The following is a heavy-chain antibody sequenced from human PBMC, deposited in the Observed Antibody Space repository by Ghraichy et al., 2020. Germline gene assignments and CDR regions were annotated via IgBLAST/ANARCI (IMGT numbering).Heavy chain of an antibody. Sequence: SVKVSCKASGGTFSSYAISWVRQAPGQGLECMGGIIPIFCTANYAQKFQGRVTITADESTSTAYMELSSLRSEDTAVYYCARVSRDIVVVPAAQLGGFDYWGQGTLVTVSS. J-gene: IGHJ4*02. D-gene: IGHD2-2*01. CDR2: IIPIFCTA. CDR1: GGTFSSYA. V-gene: IGHV1-69*13. CDR3: ARVSRDIVVVPAAQLGGFDY.